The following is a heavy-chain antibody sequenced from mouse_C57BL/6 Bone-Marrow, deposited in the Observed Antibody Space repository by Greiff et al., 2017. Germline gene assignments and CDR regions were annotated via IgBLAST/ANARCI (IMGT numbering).Heavy chain of an antibody. CDR2: ISSGGSYT. V-gene: IGHV5-6*01. CDR3: ARPYGIYWYFDV. CDR1: GFTFSSYG. D-gene: IGHD2-1*01. J-gene: IGHJ1*03. Sequence: EVQLVESGGDLVKPGGSLKLSCAASGFTFSSYGMSWVRQTPDKRLEWVATISSGGSYTYYPDRVKGRFTISRDNAKNTLYLQMSSLKSEDTAMYYCARPYGIYWYFDVWGTGTTGTVSS.